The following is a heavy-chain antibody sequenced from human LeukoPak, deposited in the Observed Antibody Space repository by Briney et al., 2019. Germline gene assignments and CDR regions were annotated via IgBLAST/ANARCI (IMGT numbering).Heavy chain of an antibody. Sequence: SETLSLTCAASGYSISSGYYWGWIRQPPGKGLEWIGSIYHSGSTYYNPSLKSRVTISVDTSKNQFSLKLSSVTAADTAVYYCARYLPAAILFDYWGQGTLVTVSS. D-gene: IGHD2-2*01. CDR2: IYHSGST. J-gene: IGHJ4*02. CDR1: GYSISSGYY. V-gene: IGHV4-38-2*01. CDR3: ARYLPAAILFDY.